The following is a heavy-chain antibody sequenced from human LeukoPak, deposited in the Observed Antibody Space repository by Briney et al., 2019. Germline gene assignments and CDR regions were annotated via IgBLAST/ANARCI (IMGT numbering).Heavy chain of an antibody. CDR2: FSRSGPDT. J-gene: IGHJ4*02. V-gene: IGHV3-23*01. Sequence: GGSLRLSCAASGFTFGSSAMSRVRQAPGKGPEWVSTFSRSGPDTYYADSVKGRFTIFRDNSKNTLYLQMNSLGAEDTAVYYCAKGSLGSWYYFDYWGQGTLVTVSS. CDR1: GFTFGSSA. D-gene: IGHD6-13*01. CDR3: AKGSLGSWYYFDY.